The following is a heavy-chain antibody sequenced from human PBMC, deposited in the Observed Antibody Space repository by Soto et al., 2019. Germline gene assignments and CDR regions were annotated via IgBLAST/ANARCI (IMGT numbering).Heavy chain of an antibody. Sequence: PGGSLRLSCAASGFSFTNFAMSWVRQAPGKGLEWVAGIGASGDITWYADSVKGRLSISRDNSKNTLYLQLNSLRFEDTAVYYCAKDDFPDRGGDYFDYWGPGTLVTVSS. J-gene: IGHJ4*02. CDR2: IGASGDIT. D-gene: IGHD2-15*01. V-gene: IGHV3-23*01. CDR1: GFSFTNFA. CDR3: AKDDFPDRGGDYFDY.